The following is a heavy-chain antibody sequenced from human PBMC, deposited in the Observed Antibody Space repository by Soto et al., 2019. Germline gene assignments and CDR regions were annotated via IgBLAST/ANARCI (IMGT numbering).Heavy chain of an antibody. D-gene: IGHD2-15*01. CDR1: GFTVSSDG. Sequence: RGSRSLSCSSSGFTVSSDGMHWVRQAPGKWLEWVSAISVSGGITYYADSVKVRFTISRDNSKSTLYMEMSSLRAEDTAVYYCAKSRGGGSWVEDAMDVWGQGTTVTVS. J-gene: IGHJ6*02. CDR3: AKSRGGGSWVEDAMDV. CDR2: ISVSGGIT. V-gene: IGHV3-23*01.